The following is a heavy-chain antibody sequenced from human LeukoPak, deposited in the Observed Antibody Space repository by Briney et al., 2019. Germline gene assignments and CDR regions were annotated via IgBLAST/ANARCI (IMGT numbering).Heavy chain of an antibody. V-gene: IGHV1-69*13. J-gene: IGHJ4*02. CDR3: ARAYSRVAAAGQIDY. CDR2: IIPIFGTA. D-gene: IGHD6-13*01. Sequence: ASVKVSCKASGGTFSSYAISWVRQAPGQGLEWMGGIIPIFGTANYAQKFQGRVTITADESTSTAYMELSSLRSEDTAVYYCARAYSRVAAAGQIDYWGQGTLVTVSS. CDR1: GGTFSSYA.